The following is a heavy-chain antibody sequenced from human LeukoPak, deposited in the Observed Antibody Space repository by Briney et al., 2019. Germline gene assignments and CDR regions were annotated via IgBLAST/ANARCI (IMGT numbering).Heavy chain of an antibody. V-gene: IGHV3-43*01. CDR3: AREHSDAFDI. CDR2: ITWDGEGK. J-gene: IGHJ3*02. CDR1: GFIFEDHT. Sequence: GGSLRLSCAVSGFIFEDHTMNWVRQTPGKGLEWVSLITWDGEGKSYADSVKGRFTISRDNGKNSLYLQMDSLRAEDTAVYYYAREHSDAFDIWGQGTMVTVSS. D-gene: IGHD3-3*02.